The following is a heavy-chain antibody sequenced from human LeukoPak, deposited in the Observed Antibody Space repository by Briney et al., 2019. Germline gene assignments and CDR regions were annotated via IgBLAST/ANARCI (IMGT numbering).Heavy chain of an antibody. V-gene: IGHV3-30*03. D-gene: IGHD2-21*02. CDR2: VSYDGSDK. J-gene: IGHJ4*02. Sequence: PGGSLRLSRAASGFIFSTYGMHWVRQAPGKGLEWVAVVSYDGSDKYYADSVKGRFTISRDISKNTLYLQMDSLRAEDTAVYYCARDRCGGNCYTFDYWAQGTLVTVSS. CDR1: GFIFSTYG. CDR3: ARDRCGGNCYTFDY.